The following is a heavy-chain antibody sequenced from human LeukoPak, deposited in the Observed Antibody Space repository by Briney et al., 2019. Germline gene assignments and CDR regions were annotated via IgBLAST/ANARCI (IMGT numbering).Heavy chain of an antibody. CDR1: GFTFSSYA. J-gene: IGHJ4*02. D-gene: IGHD2-21*02. CDR2: INDSGGST. CDR3: VKGKGAYCDGDCSGRILDN. Sequence: PGGSLRLSCAASGFTFSSYAMSWVRQAPGKGLEWVSVINDSGGSTYDADSVKGRFTVSRDNSKHTLYLQMNSLRAEDTAVYYCVKGKGAYCDGDCSGRILDNWGQGTLVTVSS. V-gene: IGHV3-23*01.